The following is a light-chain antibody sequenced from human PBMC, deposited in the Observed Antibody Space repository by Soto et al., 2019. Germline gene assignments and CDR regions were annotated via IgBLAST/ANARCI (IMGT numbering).Light chain of an antibody. CDR3: QQYGSSPRA. J-gene: IGKJ2*01. Sequence: EIVLTQSPGTLSLSPGERATLSCRASQSVSSNYLPWYQQKPGHAPRLLIYGASSRATGIPDRFSGSGSGTDFTLTVSRLEPEDFAVYYCQQYGSSPRAFGRGTKLEIK. CDR2: GAS. V-gene: IGKV3-20*01. CDR1: QSVSSNY.